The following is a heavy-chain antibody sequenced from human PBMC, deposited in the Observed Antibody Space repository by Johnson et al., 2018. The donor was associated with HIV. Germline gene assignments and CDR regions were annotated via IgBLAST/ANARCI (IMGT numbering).Heavy chain of an antibody. V-gene: IGHV3-30-3*01. D-gene: IGHD3-22*01. J-gene: IGHJ3*02. CDR3: AREGPGAYYDSSGDAFDI. CDR2: ISYDGSNN. CDR1: GFTFSSYA. Sequence: QVQLVESGGGVVQPGRSLRLSCAASGFTFSSYAMHWVRQAPGKGLEWVSVISYDGSNNYYADSVKGRFTISRDNSKNTLYLQMNGLRPEDTAVYYCAREGPGAYYDSSGDAFDIWGQGTMVTVSS.